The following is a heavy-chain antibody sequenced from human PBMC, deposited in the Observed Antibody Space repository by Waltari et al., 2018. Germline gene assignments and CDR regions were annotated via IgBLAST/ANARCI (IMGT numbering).Heavy chain of an antibody. D-gene: IGHD2-2*01. V-gene: IGHV1-69-2*01. Sequence: EIRLLQSGAEVKKPGATVKISCKASGNSLSDNYIHWVQQVPGKGLEWIGRIDTEDGETIYEEKFEDRVTLTADVATETAYLELSRLSSDDTATYYCARRSGHCDGTTCSAGWFDPWGQGTLVKVSS. CDR3: ARRSGHCDGTTCSAGWFDP. CDR1: GNSLSDNY. CDR2: IDTEDGET. J-gene: IGHJ5*02.